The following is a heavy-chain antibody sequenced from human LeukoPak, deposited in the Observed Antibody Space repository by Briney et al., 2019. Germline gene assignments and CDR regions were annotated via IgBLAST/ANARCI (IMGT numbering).Heavy chain of an antibody. D-gene: IGHD6-6*01. CDR3: ARSAARPHSGRYYYYYYGMDV. CDR2: ISAYNGNT. Sequence: ASVKVSCKASGYTFTSYGISWVRQAPGQGLEWMGWISAYNGNTNYAQKLQGRVTMTTDTSTSTAYMELRSLRSDDTAVYYCARSAARPHSGRYYYYYYGMDVWGQGTTVTVSS. CDR1: GYTFTSYG. V-gene: IGHV1-18*01. J-gene: IGHJ6*02.